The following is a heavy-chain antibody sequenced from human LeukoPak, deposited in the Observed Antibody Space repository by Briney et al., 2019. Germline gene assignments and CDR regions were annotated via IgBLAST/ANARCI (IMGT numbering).Heavy chain of an antibody. D-gene: IGHD1-26*01. CDR2: IYYSGST. CDR1: GGSISSGGYY. V-gene: IGHV4-31*03. Sequence: SETLSLTCTVSGGSISSGGYYWSWIRQHQGKGLEWIGYIYYSGSTYYNPSLKSRVTISVDTSKNQFSLKLSSVTAADTAVYYCARIGASHYYYGMDVWGQGITVTVSS. CDR3: ARIGASHYYYGMDV. J-gene: IGHJ6*02.